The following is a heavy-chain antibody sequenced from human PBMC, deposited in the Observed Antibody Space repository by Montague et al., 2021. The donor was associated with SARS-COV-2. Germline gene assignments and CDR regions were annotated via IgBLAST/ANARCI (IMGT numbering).Heavy chain of an antibody. Sequence: TLSLTCTVSGGSISSGGYYWSWIRQHPGKGLEWIGYIYYSGSTYYXPSLKSRVTISVDTSKNQFSLKLSSVTAADTAVYYCARARNTMIVVVNAFDIWGQGTMVTVSS. V-gene: IGHV4-31*03. CDR2: IYYSGST. D-gene: IGHD3-22*01. CDR1: GGSISSGGYY. J-gene: IGHJ3*02. CDR3: ARARNTMIVVVNAFDI.